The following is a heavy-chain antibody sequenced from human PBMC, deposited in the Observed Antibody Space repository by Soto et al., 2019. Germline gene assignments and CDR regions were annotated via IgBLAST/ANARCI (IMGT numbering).Heavy chain of an antibody. J-gene: IGHJ3*02. CDR2: IIPIFGTA. V-gene: IGHV1-69*13. D-gene: IGHD3-16*02. CDR1: GGTFSSYA. CDR3: ARAFGGVIVFDAFDI. Sequence: SVKVSCKASGGTFSSYAISWVRQAPGQGLEWMGGIIPIFGTANYAQKFQGRVTITADESTSTAYMELSSLRSEDTAVYYCARAFGGVIVFDAFDIWGQGTMVTVSS.